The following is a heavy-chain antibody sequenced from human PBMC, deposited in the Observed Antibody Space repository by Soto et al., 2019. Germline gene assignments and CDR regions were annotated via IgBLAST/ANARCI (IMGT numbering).Heavy chain of an antibody. CDR3: ARESRDFWSGYYRFPPPAPIYYYYYMDV. D-gene: IGHD3-3*01. CDR2: ISSSSSYI. V-gene: IGHV3-21*01. J-gene: IGHJ6*03. CDR1: GFTFSSYS. Sequence: EVQLVESGGGLVKPGGSLRLSCAASGFTFSSYSMNWVRQAPGKGLEWVSSISSSSSYIYYADSVKGRFTISRDNAKNSLYLQMNGLRAEDTAVYYCARESRDFWSGYYRFPPPAPIYYYYYMDVWGKGTTVTVSS.